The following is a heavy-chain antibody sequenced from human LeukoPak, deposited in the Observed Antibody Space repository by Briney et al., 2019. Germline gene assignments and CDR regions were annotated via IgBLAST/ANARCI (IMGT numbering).Heavy chain of an antibody. CDR3: ARGGLRYFDWLLPPLDY. CDR1: GFTFSSYA. J-gene: IGHJ4*02. V-gene: IGHV3-30-3*01. D-gene: IGHD3-9*01. CDR2: ISYDGSNK. Sequence: GGSLRLSCAASGFTFSSYAMHWVRQAPGKGLEWVAVISYDGSNKYYADSVKGRFTISRDNSKNTLYLQMNSLRAEDTAVYYCARGGLRYFDWLLPPLDYWGQGTLVTVSS.